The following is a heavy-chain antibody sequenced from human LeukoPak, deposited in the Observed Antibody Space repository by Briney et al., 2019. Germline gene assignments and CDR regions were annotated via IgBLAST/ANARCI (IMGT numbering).Heavy chain of an antibody. CDR2: ISNTNAI. Sequence: GGSLRLSCAASGFTFSSYWMNWVRQSPGKGLEWVSSISNTNAIFYADSVKGRFTISRDNARNSLYLQMYSLRVEDTAVYYCAREQTRGGDLDYWGQGARVTVSS. CDR1: GFTFSSYW. J-gene: IGHJ4*02. V-gene: IGHV3-69-1*01. CDR3: AREQTRGGDLDY. D-gene: IGHD2-21*02.